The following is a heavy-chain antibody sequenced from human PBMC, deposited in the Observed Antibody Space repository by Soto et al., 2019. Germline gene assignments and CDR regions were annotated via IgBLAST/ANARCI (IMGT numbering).Heavy chain of an antibody. D-gene: IGHD3-3*01. CDR3: ARKTYYDFWSGYYSRAFDY. CDR1: GGSFSGYY. Sequence: QVQLQQWGAGLLKPSETLSLTCAVYGGSFSGYYWSWIRQPPGKGLEWIGEINHSGSTNYNPSLTSRVTISVDTSKNQFSLKLSSVTAADTAVYYCARKTYYDFWSGYYSRAFDYWGQGTLVTVSS. J-gene: IGHJ4*02. V-gene: IGHV4-34*01. CDR2: INHSGST.